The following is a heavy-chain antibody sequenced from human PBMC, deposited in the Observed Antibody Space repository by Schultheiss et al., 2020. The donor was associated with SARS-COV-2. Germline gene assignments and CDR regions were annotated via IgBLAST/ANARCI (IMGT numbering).Heavy chain of an antibody. CDR3: ARGARHSSKNYYFDY. CDR1: GFTFSSYA. D-gene: IGHD6-13*01. J-gene: IGHJ4*02. V-gene: IGHV3-64*04. CDR2: ISSNGGST. Sequence: GGSLRLSCAASGFTFSSYAMHWVRQAPGKGLEYVSAISSNGGSTYYADSVKGRFTISRDNAKNSLYLQMNSLRAEDTAVYYCARGARHSSKNYYFDYWGQGTLVTVSS.